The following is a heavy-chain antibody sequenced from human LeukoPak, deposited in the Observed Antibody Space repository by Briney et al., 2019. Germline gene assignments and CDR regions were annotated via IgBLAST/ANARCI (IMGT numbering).Heavy chain of an antibody. CDR2: IKQDGSEK. D-gene: IGHD6-13*01. CDR1: GFTCSSYW. Sequence: GGSLRLSCAASGFTCSSYWMSWVRQAPGKGLGRVANIKQDGSEKYYVDSVKGRFTISRDNAKNSLYLQMNSLRAEDTAVYYCARRGSSWYPFDYWGQGTLVTVSS. V-gene: IGHV3-7*01. J-gene: IGHJ4*02. CDR3: ARRGSSWYPFDY.